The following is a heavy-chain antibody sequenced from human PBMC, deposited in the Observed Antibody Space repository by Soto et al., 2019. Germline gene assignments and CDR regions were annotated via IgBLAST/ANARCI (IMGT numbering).Heavy chain of an antibody. D-gene: IGHD2-2*01. CDR1: GYTFTSYG. V-gene: IGHV1-18*04. CDR3: ARYPRYCSSTSCQKGLDV. Sequence: QVQLVQSGAEVKKPGASVKVSCKASGYTFTSYGISWVRQAPGQGLEWMGWISAYNGNTNYAQKLQGRVTMTTDTSTSTAYMELRSLRSDDTAVYYCARYPRYCSSTSCQKGLDVWGQGTTVTVSS. CDR2: ISAYNGNT. J-gene: IGHJ6*02.